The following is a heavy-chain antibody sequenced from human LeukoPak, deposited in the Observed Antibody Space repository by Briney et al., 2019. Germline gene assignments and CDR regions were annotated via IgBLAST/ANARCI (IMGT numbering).Heavy chain of an antibody. CDR1: GGSFSGYY. Sequence: PSETLSLTCAVYGGSFSGYYWSWIRQPPGKGLEWIGEINHSGSTNYNPSLKSRVTISVDTSKNQFSLKLSSVTAADTAVYYCARDRRDYVSDVWGQGTTVTVSS. CDR3: ARDRRDYVSDV. V-gene: IGHV4-34*01. J-gene: IGHJ6*02. CDR2: INHSGST. D-gene: IGHD3-16*01.